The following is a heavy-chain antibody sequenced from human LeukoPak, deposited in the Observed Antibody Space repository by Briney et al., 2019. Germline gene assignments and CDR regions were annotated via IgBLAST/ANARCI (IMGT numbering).Heavy chain of an antibody. J-gene: IGHJ6*02. CDR3: ARARGNYYYGMDV. V-gene: IGHV3-23*01. CDR2: ITTSDGNT. CDR1: GFTFSSYT. Sequence: GGSLRLSCAASGFTFSSYTMSWVRQAPGKGLEWVSTITTSDGNTYYADSVKGRFTISRDNSKNTLYLQMNSLRAEDTAVYYCARARGNYYYGMDVWGQGTTVTVSS.